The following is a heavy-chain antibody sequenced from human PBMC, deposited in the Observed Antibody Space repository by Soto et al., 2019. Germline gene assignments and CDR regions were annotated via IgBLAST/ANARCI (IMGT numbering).Heavy chain of an antibody. CDR3: ARQRIAAAQYYFDY. Sequence: PSYTTSIRSTSSGVSVWIGGYSGTWMRQSPGKGLEWMGYVLSSGSTDYNPSLKSRVTISVDTSKNDFSLKLRSVTAADTAVYYCARQRIAAAQYYFDYWGQGMVVTVSS. CDR2: VLSSGST. D-gene: IGHD6-13*01. J-gene: IGHJ4*02. V-gene: IGHV4-61*03. CDR1: GVSVWIGGYS.